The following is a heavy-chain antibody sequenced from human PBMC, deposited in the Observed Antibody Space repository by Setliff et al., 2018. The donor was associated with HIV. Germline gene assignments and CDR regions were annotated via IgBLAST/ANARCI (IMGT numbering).Heavy chain of an antibody. V-gene: IGHV4-39*02. CDR1: GGSISSGSHY. Sequence: PSETLSLTCSVSGGSISSGSHYWGWSRQAPGKGLEWIGNIYYSGTTFYNPSLKSRVSISVDTSRNEFSLKLTSVTAADTAVYYCAREFSSSSFDQWGQGTLVTVS. CDR2: IYYSGTT. CDR3: AREFSSSSFDQ. D-gene: IGHD6-6*01. J-gene: IGHJ4*02.